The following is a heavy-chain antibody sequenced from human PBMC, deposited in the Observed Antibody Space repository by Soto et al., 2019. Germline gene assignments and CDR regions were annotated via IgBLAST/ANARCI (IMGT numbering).Heavy chain of an antibody. J-gene: IGHJ6*02. CDR2: IIPIFGTA. CDR3: ARNGGPLGSYYYGMDV. CDR1: GGTFSSYA. D-gene: IGHD3-16*01. Sequence: QVQLVQSGAEVKKPGSSVKVSCKASGGTFSSYAISWVRQAPGQGLEWMGGIIPIFGTANYAQKFQGRVTVTADESTGTAYMELSSLRSEVTAVYYCARNGGPLGSYYYGMDVWGQGTTVTVSS. V-gene: IGHV1-69*12.